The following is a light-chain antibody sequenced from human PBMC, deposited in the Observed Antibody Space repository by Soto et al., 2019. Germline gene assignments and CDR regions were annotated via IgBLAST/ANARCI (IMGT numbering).Light chain of an antibody. V-gene: IGLV4-69*01. CDR1: SGHSSYA. CDR3: QTRGTGIL. CDR2: LNSDGSH. J-gene: IGLJ2*01. Sequence: QSVLTQSPSASASLGASVKLTCTLSSGHSSYAIAWHQQQPEKGPRYLMKLNSDGSHSKGDGIPDRFSGSSSGAERYLTISRLHSEDDADYYCQTRGTGILFGGGTKVTVL.